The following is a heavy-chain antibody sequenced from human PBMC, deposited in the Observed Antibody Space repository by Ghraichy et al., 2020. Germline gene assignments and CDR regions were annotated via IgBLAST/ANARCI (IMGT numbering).Heavy chain of an antibody. CDR1: GFTFSSYA. D-gene: IGHD3-16*01. CDR2: LSGSGGST. CDR3: GKRRLEEDAFDI. V-gene: IGHV3-23*01. J-gene: IGHJ3*02. Sequence: GGSLRLSCAASGFTFSSYAMNWVRQAPGKGLEWVSGLSGSGGSTYYAESVKGRFTISRDNSKNTLFLQMNSLRAEDTAVYYGGKRRLEEDAFDIWGQGTMVTVSS.